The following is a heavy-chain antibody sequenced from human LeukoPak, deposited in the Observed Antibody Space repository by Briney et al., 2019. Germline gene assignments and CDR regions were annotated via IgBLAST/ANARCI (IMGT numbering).Heavy chain of an antibody. CDR1: DESFSGYY. Sequence: SETLSLTCAVYDESFSGYYCSWIRQPPRKGLEWIGEIDHSGSTNYNPSLQSRVTISVGTSKNQFSLKVSSVSAADTAVYYCARGNRPYGEHEAFDIWGHGTTVTVSP. V-gene: IGHV4-34*01. CDR2: IDHSGST. CDR3: ARGNRPYGEHEAFDI. J-gene: IGHJ3*02. D-gene: IGHD3-10*01.